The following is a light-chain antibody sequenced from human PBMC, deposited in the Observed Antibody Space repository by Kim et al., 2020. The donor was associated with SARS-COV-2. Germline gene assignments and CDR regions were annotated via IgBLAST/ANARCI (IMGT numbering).Light chain of an antibody. Sequence: DIVMTQSPDSLAASLGERATINCKSSQSLLYSSRNKNFLAWYQQKPGQSPKLLIHWASTRESGVPDRFSGSGSGTDFTLTISSLQSEDVATYYCQQYLHAPLTFGQGTKLEI. CDR3: QQYLHAPLT. CDR2: WAS. V-gene: IGKV4-1*01. CDR1: QSLLYSSRNKNF. J-gene: IGKJ2*01.